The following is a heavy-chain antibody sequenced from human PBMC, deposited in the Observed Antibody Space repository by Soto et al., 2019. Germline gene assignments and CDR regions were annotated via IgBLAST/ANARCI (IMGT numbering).Heavy chain of an antibody. Sequence: GGSLRLSCAASGFTFSNAWMSWVRQAPGKGLEWVGRIKSKTDGGTTDYAAPVKGRFTISRDDSKNTLYLQMNSLKTEDTAVYYCTTDIINYDYIWGSYRGGDDAFDIWGQGTMVTVSS. CDR3: TTDIINYDYIWGSYRGGDDAFDI. D-gene: IGHD3-16*02. CDR2: IKSKTDGGTT. V-gene: IGHV3-15*01. J-gene: IGHJ3*02. CDR1: GFTFSNAW.